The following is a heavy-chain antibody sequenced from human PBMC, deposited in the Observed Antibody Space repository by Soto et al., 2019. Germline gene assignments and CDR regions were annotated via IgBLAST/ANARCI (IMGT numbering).Heavy chain of an antibody. Sequence: RGSLRLSCAASGFTFSSYGMHWVRQAPGKGLEWVAVIWYDGSNKYYADSVKGRFTISRDNSKNTLYLQMNSLRAEDTAVYYWARDRITMVRGVNNWFDPWGQGTLVTVSS. CDR1: GFTFSSYG. D-gene: IGHD3-10*01. CDR3: ARDRITMVRGVNNWFDP. J-gene: IGHJ5*02. V-gene: IGHV3-33*01. CDR2: IWYDGSNK.